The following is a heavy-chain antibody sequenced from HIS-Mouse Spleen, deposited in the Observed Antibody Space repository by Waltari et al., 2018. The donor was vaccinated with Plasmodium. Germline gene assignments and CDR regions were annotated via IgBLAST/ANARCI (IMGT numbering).Heavy chain of an antibody. Sequence: EVQLVESGGGLVQPGGSLRLSCAASGFTFSSYDMHWVRQATGKGCEWGSAIGTAGDTYYPGSVKGRFTISRENAKNSLYLQMNSLRAGDTAVYYCARGPTYSSSYYFDYWGQGTLVTVSS. CDR3: ARGPTYSSSYYFDY. J-gene: IGHJ4*02. V-gene: IGHV3-13*01. CDR2: IGTAGDT. CDR1: GFTFSSYD. D-gene: IGHD6-6*01.